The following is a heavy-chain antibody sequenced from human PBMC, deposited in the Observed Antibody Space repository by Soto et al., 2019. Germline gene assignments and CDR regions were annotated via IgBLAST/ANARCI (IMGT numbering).Heavy chain of an antibody. J-gene: IGHJ4*02. D-gene: IGHD5-12*01. Sequence: ASVKVSCKASGYTFTSYGISWVRQAPGQGLEWMGRISAYNGNTNYAKKFQGRVTMTTDTSTSTVYMELSSLRSEDTAVFYCSISKAGYSGYDYTHSYFDYWGQGTLVTVSS. CDR1: GYTFTSYG. V-gene: IGHV1-18*01. CDR2: ISAYNGNT. CDR3: SISKAGYSGYDYTHSYFDY.